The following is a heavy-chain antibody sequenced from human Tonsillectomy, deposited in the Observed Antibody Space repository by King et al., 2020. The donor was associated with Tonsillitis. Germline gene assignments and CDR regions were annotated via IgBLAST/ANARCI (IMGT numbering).Heavy chain of an antibody. Sequence: VQLVESGGGLVQPGGSLRLSCAASGFRFNSYAMSWVRQAPGKGLEWVSAISGSGGITYYADSVKGRFTISRDKSRNTLYLQMNSLRAEDTAVYYCAKGVITIFRVVINYFDYWGQGTLVTVSS. CDR3: AKGVITIFRVVINYFDY. D-gene: IGHD3-3*01. CDR1: GFRFNSYA. CDR2: ISGSGGIT. J-gene: IGHJ4*02. V-gene: IGHV3-23*04.